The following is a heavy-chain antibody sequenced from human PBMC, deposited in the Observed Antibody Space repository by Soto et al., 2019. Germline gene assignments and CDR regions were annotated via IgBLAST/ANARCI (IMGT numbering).Heavy chain of an antibody. J-gene: IGHJ4*01. V-gene: IGHV3-9*01. D-gene: IGHD2-15*01. CDR3: VKDSYADFHRVLSTAEYFFDY. Sequence: LRLSCTASGFTFDDYAMHWVRQAPGRGLEWVSGITWNSGNIAYADSVKGRFTIARDDDNNSLYLQMNSLRPEDTALYYCVKDSYADFHRVLSTAEYFFDYWGHGTLVTVSS. CDR2: ITWNSGNI. CDR1: GFTFDDYA.